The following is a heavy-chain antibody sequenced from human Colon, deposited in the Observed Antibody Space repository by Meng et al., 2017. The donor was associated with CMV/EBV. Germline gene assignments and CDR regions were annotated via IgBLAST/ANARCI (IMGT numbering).Heavy chain of an antibody. CDR3: VRAMNEEIN. CDR2: IHPGGWT. CDR1: VGSFSGFH. D-gene: IGHD5-24*01. J-gene: IGHJ4*02. Sequence: LSLTCAVYVGSFSGFHCNWIRQPPGKGLEWIGEIHPGGWTNYNPSLKSRVTMSIDTSKNQFSLKVNSVTAADTAVYFCVRAMNEEINWGQGTLVTVSS. V-gene: IGHV4-34*01.